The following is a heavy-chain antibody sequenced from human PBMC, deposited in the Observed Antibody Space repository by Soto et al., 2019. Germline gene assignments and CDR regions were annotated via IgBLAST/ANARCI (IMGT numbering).Heavy chain of an antibody. CDR3: ARAGSSYYVSSGYFSLDY. CDR1: GGTFNNYA. J-gene: IGHJ4*02. CDR2: IIPLFGAA. V-gene: IGHV1-69*01. Sequence: QVLLVQSGAEVKKPGSSVKVSCKASGGTFNNYAITWVRQAPGQGLEWMGGIIPLFGAANYAQNFQGRVTITAEESTTTAYLELSSLRSEDTAIYYCARAGSSYYVSSGYFSLDYWGQGTLVTVSS. D-gene: IGHD3-22*01.